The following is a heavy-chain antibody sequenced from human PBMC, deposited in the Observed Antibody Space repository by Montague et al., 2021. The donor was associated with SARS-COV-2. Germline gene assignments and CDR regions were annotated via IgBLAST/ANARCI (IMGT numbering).Heavy chain of an antibody. D-gene: IGHD5-18*01. CDR1: GFTFSSYT. CDR3: AREGALVDTPMMAFDY. CDR2: ISYDGSNA. Sequence: SLRLSCAASGFTFSSYTMHWVRQAPGKGLEWVAIISYDGSNAYYADSVKGRFTVSRDNSKRTLYLEMDSPRAEDTAVYYCAREGALVDTPMMAFDYWGQGTLVTDSS. V-gene: IGHV3-30*04. J-gene: IGHJ4*02.